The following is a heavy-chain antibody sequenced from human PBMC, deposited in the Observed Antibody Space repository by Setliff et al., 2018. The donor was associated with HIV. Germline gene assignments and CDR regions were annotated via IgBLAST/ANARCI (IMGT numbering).Heavy chain of an antibody. Sequence: SVKVSCKASGGTFSSYAISWVRQAPGQGLDWMGGIIPVFGTTNYAQKFQGRVTITADESTSTAYMELSSLRSEDTAVYYCARDCRVGWVFTYGMDVWGQGTTVTVSS. V-gene: IGHV1-69*13. CDR1: GGTFSSYA. CDR2: IIPVFGTT. CDR3: ARDCRVGWVFTYGMDV. J-gene: IGHJ6*02. D-gene: IGHD6-13*01.